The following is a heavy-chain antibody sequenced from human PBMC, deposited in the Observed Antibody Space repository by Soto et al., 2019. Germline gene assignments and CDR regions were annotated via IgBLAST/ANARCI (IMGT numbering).Heavy chain of an antibody. J-gene: IGHJ5*02. D-gene: IGHD2-2*01. CDR3: AKFGLAEVVPAARGNWFDP. CDR1: GFTFSSYA. Sequence: PGGSLRLSCAASGFTFSSYAMSWVRQAPGKGLEWVSAISGSGGSTYYADSVKGRFTISRDNSKNTLYLQMNSLRAEDTAVYYCAKFGLAEVVPAARGNWFDPWGQGTLVTVSS. V-gene: IGHV3-23*01. CDR2: ISGSGGST.